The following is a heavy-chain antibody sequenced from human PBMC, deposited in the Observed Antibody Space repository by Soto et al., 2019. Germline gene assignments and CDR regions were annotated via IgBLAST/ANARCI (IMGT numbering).Heavy chain of an antibody. CDR2: INTDGSDT. CDR1: GFTFSSYW. D-gene: IGHD3-10*01. CDR3: VKHGFPTTMVTVLSPFES. V-gene: IGHV3-74*01. J-gene: IGHJ4*02. Sequence: PGGSLRLSCAASGFTFSSYWMHWVRQAPGEGLVWVSRINTDGSDTSYADYVEGRFTISKDISKNTLYLQLNSLRADDTAVYYCVKHGFPTTMVTVLSPFESWGRGTLVTVSS.